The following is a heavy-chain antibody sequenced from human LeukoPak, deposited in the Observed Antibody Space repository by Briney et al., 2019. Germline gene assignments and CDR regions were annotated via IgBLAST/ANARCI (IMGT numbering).Heavy chain of an antibody. V-gene: IGHV4-59*12. D-gene: IGHD3-10*01. CDR1: GGSISSYY. J-gene: IGHJ5*02. CDR3: TRDSGTSGEVKFDP. Sequence: SETLSLTCTVSGGSISSYYWSWIRQPPGKGLEWIGYIYYSGSTNYNPSLKSRVTISVDTSKNQFSLKLSSVTAADTAVYYCTRDSGTSGEVKFDPWGQGSLVTVSS. CDR2: IYYSGST.